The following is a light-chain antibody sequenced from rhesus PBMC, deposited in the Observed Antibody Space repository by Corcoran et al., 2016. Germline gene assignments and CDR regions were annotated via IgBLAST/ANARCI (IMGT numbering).Light chain of an antibody. CDR1: QGISSG. CDR3: QQHNSDPYS. V-gene: IGKV1-33*02. J-gene: IGKJ2*01. Sequence: DIQMTQSPSSLSASVGDRVTITCPASQGISSGLAWYQQKPGKTPNLLIHAVSSLQSGVPSRVSGSGSGTDFTLTISSLQPEDFATYYCQQHNSDPYSFGQGTKVEIK. CDR2: AVS.